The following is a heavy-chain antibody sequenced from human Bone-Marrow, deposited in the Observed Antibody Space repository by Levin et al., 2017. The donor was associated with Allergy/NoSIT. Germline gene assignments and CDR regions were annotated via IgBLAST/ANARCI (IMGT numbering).Heavy chain of an antibody. J-gene: IGHJ4*02. CDR1: GFTFKSYG. D-gene: IGHD1-26*01. V-gene: IGHV3-30*18. CDR3: AKDVGAQDYFDH. CDR2: ISHDGSST. Sequence: GESLKISCAASGFTFKSYGMHWVRQAPGGGLEWVAVISHDGSSTDYPDSVKGRFIISRDNSKNTLYLQMNSQTSGDTATYYCAKDVGAQDYFDHWGQGTRVIVSA.